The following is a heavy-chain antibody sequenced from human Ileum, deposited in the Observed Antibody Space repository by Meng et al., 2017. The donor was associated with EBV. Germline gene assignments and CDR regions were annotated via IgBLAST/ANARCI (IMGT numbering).Heavy chain of an antibody. Sequence: QVQVLQSGAEVKKPGASVKVSCKASGYTFINYAIHWVRQAPGQGLEWMGWINAGNGNTKFSQTFQGRVSIRRDTSASTVYMELSSLRSEDTAVYYCARDLRYGLKLLPYYSDPWGQGTLVTVSS. V-gene: IGHV1-3*01. CDR3: ARDLRYGLKLLPYYSDP. D-gene: IGHD2/OR15-2a*01. J-gene: IGHJ5*02. CDR2: INAGNGNT. CDR1: GYTFINYA.